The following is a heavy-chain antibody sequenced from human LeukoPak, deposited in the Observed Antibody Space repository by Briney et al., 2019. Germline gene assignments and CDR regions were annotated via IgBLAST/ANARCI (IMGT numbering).Heavy chain of an antibody. CDR2: IWHDGSKE. J-gene: IGHJ4*02. V-gene: IGHV3-33*06. Sequence: PGRSLRLSCAASGFTFSNYGMFWVRQAPGKGLEWVALIWHDGSKENYADSVRGRFTISRDDSKNTLYLQMNSLRAEDTAVYYCAKDGRPYCSGGSCYPDYWGQGTLVTVSS. D-gene: IGHD2-15*01. CDR1: GFTFSNYG. CDR3: AKDGRPYCSGGSCYPDY.